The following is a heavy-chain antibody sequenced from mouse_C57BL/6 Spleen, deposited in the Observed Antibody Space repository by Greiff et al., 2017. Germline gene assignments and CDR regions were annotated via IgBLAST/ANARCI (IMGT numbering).Heavy chain of an antibody. V-gene: IGHV1-72*01. CDR1: GYTFTSYW. D-gene: IGHD1-1*01. Sequence: QVQLQQPGAELVKPGASVKLSCKASGYTFTSYWMHWVKQRPGRGLEWIGRIDPNSGGTKYNEKFKSKATLTVDKPSSTAYMPLSSLTSEDSAVYDCARLYCSSPKSFDYWGQGTTLTVSS. CDR3: ARLYCSSPKSFDY. J-gene: IGHJ2*01. CDR2: IDPNSGGT.